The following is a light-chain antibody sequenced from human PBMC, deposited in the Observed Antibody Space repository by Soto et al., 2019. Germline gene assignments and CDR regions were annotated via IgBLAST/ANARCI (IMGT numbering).Light chain of an antibody. CDR1: QSVFSS. V-gene: IGKV3-15*01. Sequence: EIVMTQSPATLSVSPGERVTLSCRASQSVFSSLAWYQQKPGQAPRLLIYGAATRATGIPARFSGRGSGTDFTLTISSLQSEDFAGYVCQHYHTSQAFGRGTRVEIK. CDR3: QHYHTSQA. J-gene: IGKJ4*01. CDR2: GAA.